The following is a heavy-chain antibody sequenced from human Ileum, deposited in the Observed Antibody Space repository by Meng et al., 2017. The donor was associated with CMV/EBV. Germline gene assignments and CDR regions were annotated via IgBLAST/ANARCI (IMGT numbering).Heavy chain of an antibody. J-gene: IGHJ6*02. V-gene: IGHV3-23*03. Sequence: GGSLRLSCAASGFMCRKYVMSWARQAPGKGLEWVSVIHTGGNSTYYADSVKGRFTMSRDIYKNTRYLQMNSLRAEDTAVYYCHVGGYDMMYYYGTDVWGQGTTVTVSS. CDR3: HVGGYDMMYYYGTDV. CDR2: IHTGGNST. CDR1: GFMCRKYV. D-gene: IGHD5-12*01.